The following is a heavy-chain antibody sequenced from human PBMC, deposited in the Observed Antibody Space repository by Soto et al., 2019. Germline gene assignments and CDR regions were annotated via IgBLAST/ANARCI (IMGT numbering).Heavy chain of an antibody. CDR2: ISSSGSTI. J-gene: IGHJ4*02. CDR3: ARAHEPGVVPAAIFGY. CDR1: GFTFSDYY. D-gene: IGHD2-2*01. Sequence: GGSLRLSCAASGFTFSDYYMSWIRQAPGKGLEWVSYISSSGSTIYYADSVKGRFTISRDNAKNSLYLQMNSLRAEDTAVYYCARAHEPGVVPAAIFGYWGQGTLVTVSS. V-gene: IGHV3-11*01.